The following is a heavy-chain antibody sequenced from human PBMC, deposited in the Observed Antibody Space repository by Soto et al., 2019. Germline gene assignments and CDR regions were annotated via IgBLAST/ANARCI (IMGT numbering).Heavy chain of an antibody. CDR2: ISGSGGST. V-gene: IGHV3-23*01. Sequence: EVQLLESGGGLVQPGGSLRLSCAASGFTFSSYAMSWVRQAPGKGLEWVSAISGSGGSTYYADSVKGRFTISRDNSKNTLYLQRNSRRAEDTAVYYWAKEGQQGGGGYFDYWGQGTLVTVSS. CDR3: AKEGQQGGGGYFDY. CDR1: GFTFSSYA. D-gene: IGHD6-13*01. J-gene: IGHJ4*02.